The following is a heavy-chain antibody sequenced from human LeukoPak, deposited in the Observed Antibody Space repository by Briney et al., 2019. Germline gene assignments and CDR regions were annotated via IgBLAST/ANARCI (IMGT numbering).Heavy chain of an antibody. CDR3: ARLPAGDYSNWFDP. CDR2: IYYSGST. J-gene: IGHJ5*02. V-gene: IGHV4-59*01. CDR1: GGSISSYY. D-gene: IGHD4-17*01. Sequence: PSETLSLTSTVSGGSISSYYWSWIRQPPGKGLEWIGYIYYSGSTNYNPSLKSRVTISVDTSKNQFSLKLSSVTAADTAVYYCARLPAGDYSNWFDPWGQGTLVTVSS.